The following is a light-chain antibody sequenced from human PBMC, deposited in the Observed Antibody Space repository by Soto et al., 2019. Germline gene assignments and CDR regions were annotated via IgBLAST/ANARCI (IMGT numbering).Light chain of an antibody. CDR2: DVS. CDR1: SSDIGSYKF. J-gene: IGLJ3*02. Sequence: QSALTQPASVSGSPGQSITISCTGSSSDIGSYKFVSWYQQHPGKAPKLMIYDVSKRPSGVPDRFSGSKSGNTASLTISGLQAEDEADYYCCSYAGSNTWVFGGGTQLTVL. CDR3: CSYAGSNTWV. V-gene: IGLV2-23*02.